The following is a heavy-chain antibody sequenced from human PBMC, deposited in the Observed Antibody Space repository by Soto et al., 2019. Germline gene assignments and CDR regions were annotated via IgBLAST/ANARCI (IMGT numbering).Heavy chain of an antibody. J-gene: IGHJ4*02. CDR1: GFTFGDYA. CDR3: NRPALRGYSSRWHHY. Sequence: GGSLRLSCTASGFTFGDYAMGWFRQAPGKGLEWVGFIRSKAYGGTTEYAASVKGRFTISRDDSKSIAYLQMNSLKTEDTAVYYCNRPALRGYSSRWHHYWGQGTLVTVSS. D-gene: IGHD6-13*01. CDR2: IRSKAYGGTT. V-gene: IGHV3-49*03.